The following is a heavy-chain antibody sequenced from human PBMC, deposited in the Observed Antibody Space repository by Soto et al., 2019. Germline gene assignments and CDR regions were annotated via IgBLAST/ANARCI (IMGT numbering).Heavy chain of an antibody. CDR2: IIPIFGTA. V-gene: IGHV1-69*13. Sequence: GASVKVSCKASGGTFSSYAISWVRQAPGQGLEWMGGIIPIFGTANYAQKFQGRVTITADESTSTAYMELSSLRSEDTAVYYCARVKRYFDWLLLDYWGQGTLVTVPQ. CDR3: ARVKRYFDWLLLDY. D-gene: IGHD3-9*01. CDR1: GGTFSSYA. J-gene: IGHJ4*02.